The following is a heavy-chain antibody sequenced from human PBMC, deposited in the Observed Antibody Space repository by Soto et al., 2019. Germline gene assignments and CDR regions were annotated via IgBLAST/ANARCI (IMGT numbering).Heavy chain of an antibody. D-gene: IGHD5-18*01. J-gene: IGHJ6*02. CDR2: IWYDGSNK. CDR3: ARDLREIQLWSDYYYGMDV. V-gene: IGHV3-33*01. Sequence: SGGSLRLSCAASGFTFGSYGMHWVRQAPGKWLEWVAVIWYDGSNKYYADSVKGRFTISRDNSKNTLYLQMNSLRAEDTAVYYCARDLREIQLWSDYYYGMDVWGQGTTVTVSS. CDR1: GFTFGSYG.